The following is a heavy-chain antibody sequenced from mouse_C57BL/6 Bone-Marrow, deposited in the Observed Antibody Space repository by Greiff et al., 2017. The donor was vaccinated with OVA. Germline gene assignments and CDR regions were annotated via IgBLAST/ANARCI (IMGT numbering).Heavy chain of an antibody. CDR3: AKGIYYGSAY. Sequence: VQLQQSGPELVKPGASVKISCKASGYTFTDYYMNWVKQSHGKSLEWIGDINPNNGGTSYNQKFKGKATLTVDKSSSTAYMELRSLTSEDSAVYYCAKGIYYGSAYWGQGTLVTVSA. V-gene: IGHV1-26*01. CDR1: GYTFTDYY. D-gene: IGHD2-1*01. J-gene: IGHJ3*01. CDR2: INPNNGGT.